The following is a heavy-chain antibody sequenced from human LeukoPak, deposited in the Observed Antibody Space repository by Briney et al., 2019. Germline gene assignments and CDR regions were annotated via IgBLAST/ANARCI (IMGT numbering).Heavy chain of an antibody. V-gene: IGHV1-18*01. J-gene: IGHJ6*03. CDR3: ARVATLNYDSSGYYSRYYYYYMDV. CDR1: GGTFSSYA. D-gene: IGHD3-22*01. Sequence: GASVKVSCKASGGTFSSYAISWVRQAPGQGLEWMGWISAYNGNTNYAQKLQGRVTMTTDTSTSTAYMELRSLRSDDTAVYYCARVATLNYDSSGYYSRYYYYYMDVWGKGTTVTISS. CDR2: ISAYNGNT.